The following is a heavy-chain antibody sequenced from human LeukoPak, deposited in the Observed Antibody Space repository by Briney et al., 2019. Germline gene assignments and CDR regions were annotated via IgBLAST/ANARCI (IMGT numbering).Heavy chain of an antibody. Sequence: SETLSLTCTVSGGSISSSSYYWGWSRQPPGKGLEWIGSIYYSGSTYYNPSLKSRVTISVDTSKNQFSLKLSSVTAADTAVYYCARRPDYAGLDYWGQGTLVTVSS. CDR3: ARRPDYAGLDY. D-gene: IGHD4-17*01. CDR2: IYYSGST. V-gene: IGHV4-39*01. J-gene: IGHJ4*02. CDR1: GGSISSSSYY.